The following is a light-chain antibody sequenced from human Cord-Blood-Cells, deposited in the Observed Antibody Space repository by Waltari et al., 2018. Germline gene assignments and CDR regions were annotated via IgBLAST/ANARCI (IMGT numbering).Light chain of an antibody. V-gene: IGLV1-44*01. CDR1: SSKIGSNT. CDR3: AAWDDSLNGAV. J-gene: IGLJ7*01. CDR2: SNK. Sequence: QSVLTQPPSASGTPGQRVTIPCSGSSSKIGSNTVNWYQQLPGTAPKLLIYSNKQRPAGVPCRFSGSKSGTSASQAISGLQSEDEADYYCAAWDDSLNGAVFGGGTQLTVL.